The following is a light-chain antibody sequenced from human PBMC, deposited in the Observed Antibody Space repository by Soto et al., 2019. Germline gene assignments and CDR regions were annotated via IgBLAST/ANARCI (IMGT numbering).Light chain of an antibody. CDR3: SSYAGSNNFPYV. J-gene: IGLJ1*01. CDR2: EVN. Sequence: QSVLTQPPSASGPPGQSVTISCTGTSSDVGSCNCVSWYQQYPGKAPKLMIYEVNKRPSGVPDRFSGSKSGNTASLTVSGLQAEDEADYYCSSYAGSNNFPYVFGTGTKVAVL. V-gene: IGLV2-8*01. CDR1: SSDVGSCNC.